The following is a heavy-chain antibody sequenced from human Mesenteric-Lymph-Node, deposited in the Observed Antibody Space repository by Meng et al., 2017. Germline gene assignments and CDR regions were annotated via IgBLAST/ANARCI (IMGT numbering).Heavy chain of an antibody. J-gene: IGHJ3*02. CDR3: AREARGLYDAFDI. Sequence: GESLKISCAASGFTLSNYWMSWVRQAPGKGLEWVANIKQDGSEKYYVDSVKGRFTISRDNAKNSLYLQMNSLRADDTAVYYCAREARGLYDAFDIWGQGTMVTVSS. V-gene: IGHV3-7*01. CDR1: GFTLSNYW. CDR2: IKQDGSEK.